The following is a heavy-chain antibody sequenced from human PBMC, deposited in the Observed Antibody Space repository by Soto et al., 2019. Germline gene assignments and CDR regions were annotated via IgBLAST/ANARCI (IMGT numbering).Heavy chain of an antibody. CDR1: GFTFGDYA. V-gene: IGHV3-49*03. J-gene: IGHJ4*02. CDR3: TRTNYGDSNY. Sequence: GGSMIPSCTASGFTFGDYAMSWFRQAPGKGLEWVGFIRSKAYGGTTEYAASVKGRFTISRDDSKSIAYLQMNSLKTEDTAVYYCTRTNYGDSNYWGQGTLVTVSS. CDR2: IRSKAYGGTT. D-gene: IGHD4-17*01.